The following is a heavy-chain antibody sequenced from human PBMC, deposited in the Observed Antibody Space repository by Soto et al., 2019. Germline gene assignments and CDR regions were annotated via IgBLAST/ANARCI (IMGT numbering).Heavy chain of an antibody. D-gene: IGHD2-15*01. J-gene: IGHJ4*02. CDR3: ARESYCGGGSCYSGY. CDR2: IKQDGSEK. CDR1: GFTFSSNW. V-gene: IGHV3-7*01. Sequence: EVQLVESGGGLVQPGGSLRLSCAASGFTFSSNWMSWVRQAPGKGLEWVANIKQDGSEKYYVDSVKGRFTISRDNAKNSLDLQMNSLRAEDTAVYYCARESYCGGGSCYSGYGGEGTLVAVSS.